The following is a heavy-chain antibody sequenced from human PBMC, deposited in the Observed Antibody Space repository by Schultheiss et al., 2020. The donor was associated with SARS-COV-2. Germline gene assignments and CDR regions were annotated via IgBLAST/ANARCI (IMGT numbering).Heavy chain of an antibody. D-gene: IGHD5/OR15-5a*01. J-gene: IGHJ6*02. CDR1: GGSISSYY. Sequence: SETLSLTCAVSGGSISSYYWSWIRQHPGKGLEWIGYIYYSGSTYYNPSLKSRVTISVDTSKNQFSLKLSSVTAADTAVYYCARLPPPLPYYYYGMDVWGQGTTVTVSS. CDR3: ARLPPPLPYYYYGMDV. CDR2: IYYSGST. V-gene: IGHV4-59*12.